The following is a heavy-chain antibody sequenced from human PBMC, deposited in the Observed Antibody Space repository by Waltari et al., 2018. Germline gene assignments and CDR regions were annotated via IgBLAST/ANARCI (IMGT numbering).Heavy chain of an antibody. V-gene: IGHV3-33*01. CDR1: GFTFSSYG. CDR3: ARDKTAAGTTFWFDP. CDR2: IWYDGSNK. J-gene: IGHJ5*02. D-gene: IGHD6-13*01. Sequence: QVQLVESGGGVVQPGRSLRLSCAASGFTFSSYGMHGVSQAPGKGLEWVAVIWYDGSNKYYADSVKGRFTISRDNSKNTLYLQMNSLRAEDTAVYYCARDKTAAGTTFWFDPWGQGTLVTVSS.